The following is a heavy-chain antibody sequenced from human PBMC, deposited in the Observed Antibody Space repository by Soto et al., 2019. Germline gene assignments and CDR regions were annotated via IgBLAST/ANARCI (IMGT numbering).Heavy chain of an antibody. Sequence: GGSLRLSCAASGFNFSSYAMHWVRQTPGKGLEWVAVISNDGSNQYYADSVKGRFTISRDNSKNTLYLQMNNLRAEDTALYYCANPPWGGYYPANLDSWGQETLVTVSS. CDR1: GFNFSSYA. V-gene: IGHV3-30*18. CDR2: ISNDGSNQ. J-gene: IGHJ4*02. CDR3: ANPPWGGYYPANLDS. D-gene: IGHD3-3*01.